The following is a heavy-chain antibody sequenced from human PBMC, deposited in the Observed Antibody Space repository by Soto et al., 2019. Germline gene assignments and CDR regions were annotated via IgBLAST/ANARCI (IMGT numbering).Heavy chain of an antibody. J-gene: IGHJ4*02. CDR1: GGSFSGYY. CDR2: INHRGST. D-gene: IGHD3-3*01. V-gene: IGHV4-34*01. Sequence: QVQLQQWGAGLLKPSETLSLTCAVYGGSFSGYYWSWIRQPPGKGLEWIAEINHRGSTKYNPSLRRRVTISVDTSKNQFSLKVSSVTAAATAVYYCARVDDYWGQGTLVTVSS. CDR3: ARVDDY.